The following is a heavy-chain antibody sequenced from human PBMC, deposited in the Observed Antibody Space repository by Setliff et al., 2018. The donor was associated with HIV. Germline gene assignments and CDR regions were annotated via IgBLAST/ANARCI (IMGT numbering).Heavy chain of an antibody. Sequence: ASVKVSCKASGHTFSSYDINWVRQATGQGLEWMGWMNPNSGNTGYAQKFQGRVTMTRNTSISTAYMELSSLRSEDTAVYYCARVRRGSSWTLTTLRTFDYWGQGTLVTVSS. CDR2: MNPNSGNT. J-gene: IGHJ4*02. D-gene: IGHD4-17*01. CDR3: ARVRRGSSWTLTTLRTFDY. V-gene: IGHV1-8*02. CDR1: GHTFSSYD.